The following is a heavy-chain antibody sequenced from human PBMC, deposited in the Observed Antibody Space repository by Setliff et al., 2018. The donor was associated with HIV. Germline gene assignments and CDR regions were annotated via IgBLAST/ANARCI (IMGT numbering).Heavy chain of an antibody. Sequence: PGGSLRLSCAASGFTFSSYNMNWVRQAPGKGLEWVGYIYYNGNAYYNPSLKSRVTISVDRSKNQFSLKLSSVTAADTAVYYCARRGDFFYYAMDVWGQGTTVTVSS. V-gene: IGHV4-59*08. CDR3: ARRGDFFYYAMDV. CDR2: IYYNGNA. J-gene: IGHJ6*02. CDR1: GFTFSSYN.